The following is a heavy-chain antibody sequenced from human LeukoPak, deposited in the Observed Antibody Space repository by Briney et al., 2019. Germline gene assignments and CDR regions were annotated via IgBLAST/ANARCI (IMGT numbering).Heavy chain of an antibody. D-gene: IGHD3-10*01. V-gene: IGHV4-34*01. Sequence: SETLSLTCAVYGGSFSGYYWSWIRQPPGKGLEWIGEINHSGSTNYNPSLKSRVTISVDTSKNQFSLKLSSVTAADTAVYYCARGQEPPPMVWFDPWGQGTLVTVSS. CDR2: INHSGST. J-gene: IGHJ5*02. CDR3: ARGQEPPPMVWFDP. CDR1: GGSFSGYY.